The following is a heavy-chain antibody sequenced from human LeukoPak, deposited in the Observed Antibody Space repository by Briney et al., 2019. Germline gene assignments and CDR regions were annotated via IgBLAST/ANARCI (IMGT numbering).Heavy chain of an antibody. V-gene: IGHV1-8*01. D-gene: IGHD2-2*01. CDR3: ARGVVPAATYTLHYYYYYYMDV. Sequence: ASVKVSCKASGYTFTSYDINWVRQATGQGLEWMGWMNPNSGNTGYAQKFQGRVTMTRNTSISTAYMELSSLRSEDTAVYYCARGVVPAATYTLHYYYYYYMDVWGKGTTVTVSS. CDR1: GYTFTSYD. J-gene: IGHJ6*03. CDR2: MNPNSGNT.